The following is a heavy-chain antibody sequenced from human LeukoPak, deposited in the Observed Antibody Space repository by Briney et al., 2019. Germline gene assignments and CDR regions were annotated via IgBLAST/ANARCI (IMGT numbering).Heavy chain of an antibody. CDR1: GDSLSNYY. CDR2: IYYTGSP. CDR3: ARHYGGNYGSFDY. Sequence: SETLSLTCSVSGDSLSNYYWTWMRQPPGKGLEWVGYIYYTGSPNYNPSLRSRLTISVDTSKNQFSLKLSSVTDADTAVYYCARHYGGNYGSFDYWGQGTLVTVSS. V-gene: IGHV4-59*01. D-gene: IGHD4-23*01. J-gene: IGHJ4*02.